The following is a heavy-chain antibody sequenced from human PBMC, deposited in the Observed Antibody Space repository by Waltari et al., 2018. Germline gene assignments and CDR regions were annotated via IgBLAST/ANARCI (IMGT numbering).Heavy chain of an antibody. Sequence: EVQLVASGGDLVQPGRSLRLSCAASGLPFDDYAMHWVRQAPGKGLEWISGISWNSDTMGYVDSVKGRFSISRDNARNSLYLQMNSLRPEDTALYYCAKGRQGYYYYGMDIWGQGTTVIVSS. D-gene: IGHD2-15*01. J-gene: IGHJ6*02. CDR3: AKGRQGYYYYGMDI. CDR2: ISWNSDTM. V-gene: IGHV3-9*01. CDR1: GLPFDDYA.